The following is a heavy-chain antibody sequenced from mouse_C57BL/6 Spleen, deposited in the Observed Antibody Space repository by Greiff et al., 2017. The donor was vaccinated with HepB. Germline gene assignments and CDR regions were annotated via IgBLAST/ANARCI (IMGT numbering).Heavy chain of an antibody. Sequence: VQLQQSGPELVKPGASVKISCKASGYAFSSSWMNWVKQRPGKGLEWIGRIYPGDGDTNYNGKFKGKATLTADKSSSTAYMQLSSLTSEDSAVYFCARAADSLDYWGQGTTLTVSS. V-gene: IGHV1-82*01. D-gene: IGHD1-2*01. J-gene: IGHJ2*01. CDR1: GYAFSSSW. CDR3: ARAADSLDY. CDR2: IYPGDGDT.